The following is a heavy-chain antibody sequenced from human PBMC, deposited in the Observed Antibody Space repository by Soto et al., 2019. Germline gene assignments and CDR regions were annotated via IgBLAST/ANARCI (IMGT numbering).Heavy chain of an antibody. V-gene: IGHV2-5*01. CDR3: ANRLGSRGSIDY. CDR2: IYWNDDK. J-gene: IGHJ4*02. CDR1: GFSLTTSGVG. Sequence: QITLKESGPTLVKPTQTLTLTCTFSGFSLTTSGVGVGWIRQPPGKAPEWLALIYWNDDKRYSPSLRSRLTITKGTSKIQVVPTMTDTDPVHTATYYCANRLGSRGSIDYWSQGALVTVSS. D-gene: IGHD6-25*01.